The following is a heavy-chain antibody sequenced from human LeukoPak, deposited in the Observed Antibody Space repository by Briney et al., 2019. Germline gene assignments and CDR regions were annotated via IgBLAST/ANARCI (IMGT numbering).Heavy chain of an antibody. CDR3: AKGRWAVAGAEYFQH. J-gene: IGHJ1*01. Sequence: GGSLRLSCAASGFTLRSYGMHWVRQAPGKGLEWVAFIRYDGSNKYYADSVKGRFTISRDNSKNTLYLQMNSLRAEDTAVYYCAKGRWAVAGAEYFQHWGQGTLVTVSS. CDR1: GFTLRSYG. D-gene: IGHD6-19*01. CDR2: IRYDGSNK. V-gene: IGHV3-30*02.